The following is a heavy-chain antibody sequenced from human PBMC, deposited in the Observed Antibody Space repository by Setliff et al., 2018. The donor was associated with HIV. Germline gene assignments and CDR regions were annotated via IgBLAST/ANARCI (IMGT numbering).Heavy chain of an antibody. CDR1: GFTFSSYS. CDR3: ARDAITLIRGITAFDY. CDR2: IRSSSGTI. J-gene: IGHJ4*02. D-gene: IGHD3-10*01. V-gene: IGHV3-48*01. Sequence: LSLTCAASGFTFSSYSMNWVRQAPGKGLEWVSYIRSSSGTIFYADSVRGRFTISRDNAKNSLYLQMNSLRVEDTAVYYCARDAITLIRGITAFDYWGQGTLVTVSS.